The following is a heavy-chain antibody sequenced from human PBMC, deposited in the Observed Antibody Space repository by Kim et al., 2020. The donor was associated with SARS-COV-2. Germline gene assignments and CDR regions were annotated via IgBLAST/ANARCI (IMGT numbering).Heavy chain of an antibody. D-gene: IGHD3-3*01. J-gene: IGHJ6*02. V-gene: IGHV4-59*13. Sequence: SETLSLTCTVSGGSISSYYWSWIRQPPGKGLEWIGYIYYSGSTNYNPSLKSRVTISVDTSKNQFSLKLSSVTAADTAVYYCARAGMYYDFWSGYSYYYYYGMDVWGQGTTVTVSS. CDR3: ARAGMYYDFWSGYSYYYYYGMDV. CDR2: IYYSGST. CDR1: GGSISSYY.